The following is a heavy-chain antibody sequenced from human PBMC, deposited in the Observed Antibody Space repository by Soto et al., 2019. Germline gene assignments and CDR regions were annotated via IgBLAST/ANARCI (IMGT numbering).Heavy chain of an antibody. V-gene: IGHV3-15*07. CDR2: IKSQADGGTI. CDR1: GFTFSNVW. Sequence: GGSLRLSCAASGFTFSNVWMNWVRQAPGEGLEWVGRIKSQADGGTIVYATPVKGRFTISRDDSKNTLYLQMNSLTTEDTAVYYCARRSGTYSPFYYYSGLDVWGQGTTVTVSS. D-gene: IGHD1-26*01. CDR3: ARRSGTYSPFYYYSGLDV. J-gene: IGHJ6*02.